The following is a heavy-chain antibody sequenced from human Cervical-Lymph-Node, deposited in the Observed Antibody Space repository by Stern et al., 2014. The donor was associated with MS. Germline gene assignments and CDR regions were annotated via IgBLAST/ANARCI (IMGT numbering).Heavy chain of an antibody. V-gene: IGHV3-11*01. D-gene: IGHD3-3*01. CDR2: ISRHGNTI. CDR3: ARDERSDFWSGSRSRFDY. CDR1: GFIFSDYY. J-gene: IGHJ4*02. Sequence: VQLVESGGGLVKPGGSLRLSCAASGFIFSDYYMSWIRQAPGKGLAWISYISRHGNTIYYADSVKGRFTISRDNAKNSLYLQMNSLRAEDTAVYYCARDERSDFWSGSRSRFDYWGQGILVTVSS.